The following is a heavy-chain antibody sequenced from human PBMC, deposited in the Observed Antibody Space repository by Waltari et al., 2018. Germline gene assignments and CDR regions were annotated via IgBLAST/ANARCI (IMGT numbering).Heavy chain of an antibody. D-gene: IGHD1-26*01. V-gene: IGHV1-2*02. CDR1: GYSFTDYH. J-gene: IGHJ4*02. CDR2: NNPKKGDK. CDR3: ARDPGPIVGAPDY. Sequence: QVQLVQSGTEVKKPGASVKVSCQASGYSFTDYHLHWVRQTPGQGLEWLGWNNPKKGDKGYAQNFLGRVTMTRDTSINTVYMDLSGLRSDDTAVFYCARDPGPIVGAPDYWGQGTLVTVSS.